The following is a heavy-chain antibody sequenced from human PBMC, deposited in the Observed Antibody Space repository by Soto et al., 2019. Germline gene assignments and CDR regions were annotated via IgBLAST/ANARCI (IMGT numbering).Heavy chain of an antibody. CDR1: GFTFSNYA. V-gene: IGHV3-30-3*01. CDR3: ATEWRPWGLLYYFDD. D-gene: IGHD1-26*01. CDR2: ISYDGGNK. J-gene: IGHJ4*02. Sequence: QVQLVESGGGVVQPGRSLRLSCVVSGFTFSNYAMHWVRQAPGKGLEWVAVISYDGGNKYHADSVKGRFTISRDDSKNTLYLQMNNLRVEDTAVYYCATEWRPWGLLYYFDDWGQGTLVTVSP.